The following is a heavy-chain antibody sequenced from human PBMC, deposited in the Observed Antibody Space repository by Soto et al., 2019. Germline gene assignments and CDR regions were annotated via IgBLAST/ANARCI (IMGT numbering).Heavy chain of an antibody. J-gene: IGHJ4*02. CDR3: AKTGEGYCSGGSCSVYYFDY. V-gene: IGHV3-23*01. D-gene: IGHD2-15*01. CDR2: ISGSGGST. CDR1: GFTFSSYA. Sequence: GGSLRLSCAASGFTFSSYAMSWVRQAPGKGLEWVSAISGSGGSTYYADSVKGRFTISRDNSKNTLYLQMNSLRAEDTAVYYCAKTGEGYCSGGSCSVYYFDYWGQGTLVTVSS.